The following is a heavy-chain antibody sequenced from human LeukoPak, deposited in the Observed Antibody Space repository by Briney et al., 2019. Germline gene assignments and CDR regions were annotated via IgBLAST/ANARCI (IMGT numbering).Heavy chain of an antibody. J-gene: IGHJ4*02. V-gene: IGHV4-59*01. CDR1: GGSISSYY. CDR2: IHHSGST. CDR3: ARVRDRSSYFYDLDY. Sequence: KPSETLSLTCTVSGGSISSYYWSWIRQPPGKGLEWIGCIHHSGSTNYNPSLKSRVTISVDTSKNQFSLKLSSVTAADTAVYYCARVRDRSSYFYDLDYWGQGTLVTVSS. D-gene: IGHD3-22*01.